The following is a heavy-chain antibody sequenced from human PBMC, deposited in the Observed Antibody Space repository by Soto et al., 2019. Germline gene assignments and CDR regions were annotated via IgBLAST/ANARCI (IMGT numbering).Heavy chain of an antibody. J-gene: IGHJ5*02. CDR3: ARGGNWFVP. D-gene: IGHD3-10*01. CDR1: EFSFSDYW. CDR2: LDQGGGAE. Sequence: EVQLVESGGGLVQPGGSLRLSCAASEFSFSDYWMAWVRQAPGKGMECVANLDQGGGAEHYVDYVKGRFTISRDNAKNSLYLQMNSLRAEDTAVYYCARGGNWFVPWVQGTFVTVSS. V-gene: IGHV3-7*05.